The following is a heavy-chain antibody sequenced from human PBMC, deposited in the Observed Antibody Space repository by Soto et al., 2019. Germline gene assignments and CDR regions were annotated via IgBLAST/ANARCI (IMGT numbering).Heavy chain of an antibody. D-gene: IGHD3-3*01. Sequence: SETLSLTCAVSGYSISSGYYWGWIRQPPGKGLEWIGSIYHSGSTHYNPSLKSRVTISVDTSKNQFSLKLSSVTAADTAVYYCARDLITIFGYEGNWFDPWGQGTLVTVSS. J-gene: IGHJ5*02. V-gene: IGHV4-38-2*02. CDR2: IYHSGST. CDR1: GYSISSGYY. CDR3: ARDLITIFGYEGNWFDP.